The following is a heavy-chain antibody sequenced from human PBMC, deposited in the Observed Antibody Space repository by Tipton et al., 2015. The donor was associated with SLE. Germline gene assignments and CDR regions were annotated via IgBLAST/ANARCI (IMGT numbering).Heavy chain of an antibody. D-gene: IGHD3-22*01. V-gene: IGHV4-31*03. CDR1: GGSISSGGYY. J-gene: IGHJ6*02. CDR3: ARGYYYDSSGYHYYYYYGMDV. Sequence: TLSLTCTVSGGSISSGGYYWSWIRQHPGKGLEWIGYIYTSGSTNYNPSLKSRVTISVDTSKNQFSLKLSSVTAADTAVYYCARGYYYDSSGYHYYYYYGMDVWGQGTTVTVSS. CDR2: IYTSGST.